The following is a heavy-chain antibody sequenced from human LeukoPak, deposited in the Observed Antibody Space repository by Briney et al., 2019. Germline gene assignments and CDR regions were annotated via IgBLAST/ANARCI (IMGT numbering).Heavy chain of an antibody. Sequence: GASVKVSCKASGGTFGSYAISWVRQAPGQGLEWMGGIIPIFGTANYAQKFQGRVTITADKSTSTAYMELSSLRSEDTAVYYCARDVEPTGTTSYYYYYGMDVWGQGTTVTVSS. CDR3: ARDVEPTGTTSYYYYYGMDV. V-gene: IGHV1-69*06. J-gene: IGHJ6*02. CDR1: GGTFGSYA. D-gene: IGHD1-7*01. CDR2: IIPIFGTA.